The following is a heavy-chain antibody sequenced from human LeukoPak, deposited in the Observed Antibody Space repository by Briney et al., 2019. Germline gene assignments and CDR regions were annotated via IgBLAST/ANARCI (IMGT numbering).Heavy chain of an antibody. D-gene: IGHD3-9*01. Sequence: ASVKVSCKASGYTFTSYDINWVRQATGQGLEWMGWMNPNSGNTGYAQKFQGRVTITRNTSISTAYMELSSLRSEDTAVYYCARDRGQLVIPFFFGYWGQGIPVTVSS. J-gene: IGHJ4*02. CDR2: MNPNSGNT. CDR1: GYTFTSYD. CDR3: ARDRGQLVIPFFFGY. V-gene: IGHV1-8*03.